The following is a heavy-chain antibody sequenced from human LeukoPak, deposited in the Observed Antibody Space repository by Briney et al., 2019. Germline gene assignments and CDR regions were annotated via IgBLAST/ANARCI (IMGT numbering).Heavy chain of an antibody. Sequence: SVNVSCKASGVTFSSYAISWVRQAPGQGLEWVGGIIPIFGTANYAHKLQGRVTLTADKSPSTAYIELSSLRSQRTAVYNCVRRAYYYGSGSYYLDYWGQGTLVTVSS. CDR2: IIPIFGTA. CDR3: VRRAYYYGSGSYYLDY. J-gene: IGHJ4*02. D-gene: IGHD3-10*01. V-gene: IGHV1-69*06. CDR1: GVTFSSYA.